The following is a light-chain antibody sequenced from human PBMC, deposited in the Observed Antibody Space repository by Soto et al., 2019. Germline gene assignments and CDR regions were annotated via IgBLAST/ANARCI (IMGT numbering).Light chain of an antibody. Sequence: DIQMTQSPSTLSASVGDRVTITCRASQSISSWLAWYQQKPGKAPNLLIYKASSLESGVPSRFSGSGSGTVFTLTISSLQPDDFAPYYCQQYNSYPLTFGGGTKVEIK. J-gene: IGKJ4*01. CDR2: KAS. V-gene: IGKV1-5*03. CDR3: QQYNSYPLT. CDR1: QSISSW.